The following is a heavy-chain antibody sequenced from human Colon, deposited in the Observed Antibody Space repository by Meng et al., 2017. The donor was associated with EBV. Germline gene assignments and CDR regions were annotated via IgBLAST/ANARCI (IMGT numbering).Heavy chain of an antibody. V-gene: IGHV4-34*01. J-gene: IGHJ4*02. CDR2: INHSGST. CDR3: ARGPGGSYYLYYFDY. Sequence: VQLQQWGPGLLKPSETLSLTCAVYGGSFSGYYWSWIRQPPEKGLEWIGEINHSGSTNYNPSLKSRVTISVDTSKKQFSLKLSSVTAADTAVYYCARGPGGSYYLYYFDYWGQGTLVTVSS. D-gene: IGHD1-26*01. CDR1: GGSFSGYY.